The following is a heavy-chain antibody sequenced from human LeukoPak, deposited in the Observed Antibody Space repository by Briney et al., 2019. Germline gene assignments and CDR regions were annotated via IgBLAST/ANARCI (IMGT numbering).Heavy chain of an antibody. J-gene: IGHJ4*02. CDR2: INHSGST. CDR3: ARGGEGATGLDY. D-gene: IGHD1-26*01. V-gene: IGHV4-34*01. Sequence: SETLSLTCAVYGGSFSGYYWSWIRQPPGKGLEWIGEINHSGSTNYNPSLKSRVTISVDTSKNQYSLKLSSVTAADTAVYYCARGGEGATGLDYWGQGTLVTVSS. CDR1: GGSFSGYY.